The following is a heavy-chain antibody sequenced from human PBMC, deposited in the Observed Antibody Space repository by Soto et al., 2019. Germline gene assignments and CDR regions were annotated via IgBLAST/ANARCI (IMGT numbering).Heavy chain of an antibody. CDR2: IYHSGST. J-gene: IGHJ6*02. D-gene: IGHD6-25*01. Sequence: SETLSLTCAVSGGSISSSNWWSWVRQPPGKGLEWIGEIYHSGSTNYNPSLKSRVTISVDKSKNQFSLKLSSVTAADTAVYYCARVLFRAARDGMDVWGQGTTVTVSS. CDR3: ARVLFRAARDGMDV. V-gene: IGHV4-4*02. CDR1: GGSISSSNW.